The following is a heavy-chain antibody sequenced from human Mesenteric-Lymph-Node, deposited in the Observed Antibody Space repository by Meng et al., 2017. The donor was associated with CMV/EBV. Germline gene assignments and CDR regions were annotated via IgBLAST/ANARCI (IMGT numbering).Heavy chain of an antibody. Sequence: DINWVRQATGQGLEWMGWMNPNSGNTGYAQKFQGRVTMTRNTSISTAYMELRSLRSDDTAVYYCARDQDTARHYYDSSGYYLTTFVYWGQGTLVTVSS. V-gene: IGHV1-8*01. CDR2: MNPNSGNT. CDR1: D. CDR3: ARDQDTARHYYDSSGYYLTTFVY. D-gene: IGHD3-22*01. J-gene: IGHJ4*02.